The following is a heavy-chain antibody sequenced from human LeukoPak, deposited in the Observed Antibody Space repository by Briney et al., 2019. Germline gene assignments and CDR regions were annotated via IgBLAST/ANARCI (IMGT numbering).Heavy chain of an antibody. V-gene: IGHV4-30-4*07. J-gene: IGHJ4*02. CDR2: IYYSGST. D-gene: IGHD3-16*02. Sequence: SETLSLTCAVSGGSIRSGGYSWSWIRQPPGKGLEWIGYIYYSGSTYYNPSLKSRVTISVDTSKNQFSLKLSSVTAADTAVYYCARGSFGGVIAHYLNYFDYWGQGTLVTVSS. CDR3: ARGSFGGVIAHYLNYFDY. CDR1: GGSIRSGGYS.